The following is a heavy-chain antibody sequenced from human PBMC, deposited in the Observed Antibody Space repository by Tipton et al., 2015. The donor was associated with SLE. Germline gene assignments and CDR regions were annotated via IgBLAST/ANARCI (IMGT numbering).Heavy chain of an antibody. CDR1: GFTFSLYA. Sequence: SLRLSCAASGFTFSLYAMSWVRQAPGEGPEWVSAISGSGGSTYYADPVKGRFTISRDKSKNTLNLQMNSLRAEDTAVYYCAKPLEPARGYSGYDFFDYWGQGTLVTVSS. J-gene: IGHJ4*02. CDR3: AKPLEPARGYSGYDFFDY. D-gene: IGHD5-12*01. V-gene: IGHV3-23*01. CDR2: ISGSGGST.